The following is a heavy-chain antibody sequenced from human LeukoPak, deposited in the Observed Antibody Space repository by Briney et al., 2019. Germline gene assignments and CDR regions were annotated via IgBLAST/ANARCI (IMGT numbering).Heavy chain of an antibody. CDR3: ARDLGISGWYAPPLGYFDY. Sequence: ASVKVSCKASGYTFTGYCMHWVRQAPGQGLEWMGWINPKSGGTNYAQKFQGRVTMTRDTSISTTYMELSRLRSDATAVYYCARDLGISGWYAPPLGYFDYWGQGTLVTVSS. CDR2: INPKSGGT. V-gene: IGHV1-2*02. D-gene: IGHD6-19*01. CDR1: GYTFTGYC. J-gene: IGHJ4*02.